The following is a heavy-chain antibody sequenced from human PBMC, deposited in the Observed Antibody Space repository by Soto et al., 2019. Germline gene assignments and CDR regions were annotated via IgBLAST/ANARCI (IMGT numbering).Heavy chain of an antibody. CDR2: ISNSGGST. D-gene: IGHD2-2*01. CDR3: APGGFCSSSSCSRQYYYGMDG. J-gene: IGHJ6*02. V-gene: IGHV3-23*01. Sequence: LSLSCAAPGFTFSSFAMTWVRQAPGKGLERVSSISNSGGSTYYADSVKGRFTTSRDNSKNTLYMEMNTLRAEDTAVYYCAPGGFCSSSSCSRQYYYGMDGWGQVTTLIVSS. CDR1: GFTFSSFA.